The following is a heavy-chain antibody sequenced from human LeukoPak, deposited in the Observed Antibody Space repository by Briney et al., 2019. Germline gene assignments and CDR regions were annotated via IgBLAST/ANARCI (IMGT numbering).Heavy chain of an antibody. Sequence: PSETLPLTCAVSGGSISSSNWWSWVRQPPGKGLEWIGEIYHSGSTNYNPSLKSRVTISVDKSKNQFSLKLSSVTAADTAVYYCARVYAGSSWRFDYWGQGTLVTVSS. CDR2: IYHSGST. D-gene: IGHD6-13*01. CDR1: GGSISSSNW. J-gene: IGHJ4*02. V-gene: IGHV4-4*02. CDR3: ARVYAGSSWRFDY.